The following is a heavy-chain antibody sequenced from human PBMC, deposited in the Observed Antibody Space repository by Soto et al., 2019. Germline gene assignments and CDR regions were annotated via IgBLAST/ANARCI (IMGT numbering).Heavy chain of an antibody. J-gene: IGHJ6*02. CDR1: GLPFSNAW. CDR3: TTGSLEGV. CDR2: IKTKTEGGPT. D-gene: IGHD3-16*02. V-gene: IGHV3-15*07. Sequence: GGSLRLSCAASGLPFSNAWMNWVRQAPGKGLEWVGRIKTKTEGGPTDYAAAVKGRFTVSREDSKNTLYLQLNSLKPEGTAVYFFTTGSLEGVWGQGTTVTVSS.